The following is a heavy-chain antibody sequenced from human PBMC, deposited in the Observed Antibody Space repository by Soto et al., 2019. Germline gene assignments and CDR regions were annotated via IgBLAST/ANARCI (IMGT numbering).Heavy chain of an antibody. CDR3: ARLIGNSWLDS. Sequence: SQTLSLTCAISGDGVSTNSATGYWIRQSPSRGLEWLGRTYYRSKWYNDYAVSVKGRITINPDTSNNQLSLQLNSVTPDDTAVYYCARLIGNSWLDSWGQGTLVTVSS. CDR1: GDGVSTNSAT. D-gene: IGHD2-8*01. J-gene: IGHJ5*01. CDR2: TYYRSKWYN. V-gene: IGHV6-1*01.